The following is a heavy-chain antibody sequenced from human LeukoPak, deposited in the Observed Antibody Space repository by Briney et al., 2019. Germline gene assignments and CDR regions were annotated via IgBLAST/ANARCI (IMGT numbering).Heavy chain of an antibody. D-gene: IGHD4-23*01. Sequence: SETLSLTCAVYGGSFSGYYWSWIRQPPGKGLEWIGEINHSGSTNYNPSLKSRVTISVDTSKNQFSLKLSSVTAADTAVYYCARTGGNGYYFDYRGQGTLVTVSS. CDR1: GGSFSGYY. J-gene: IGHJ4*02. CDR2: INHSGST. CDR3: ARTGGNGYYFDY. V-gene: IGHV4-34*01.